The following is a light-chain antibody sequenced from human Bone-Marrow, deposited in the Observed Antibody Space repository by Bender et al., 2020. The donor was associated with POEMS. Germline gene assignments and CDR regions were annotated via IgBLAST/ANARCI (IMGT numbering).Light chain of an antibody. CDR1: SSDVGLYNY. Sequence: QSALTQPASVSGSPGQSITISCTGTSSDVGLYNYVSWYQQHPGKAPKLIIYEVTKRPSGVPARFSGSKSGNTASLAVSGLQAEDEADYYCTSYADSASANWLFGGGTKLTVL. CDR3: TSYADSASANWL. V-gene: IGLV2-8*01. J-gene: IGLJ3*02. CDR2: EVT.